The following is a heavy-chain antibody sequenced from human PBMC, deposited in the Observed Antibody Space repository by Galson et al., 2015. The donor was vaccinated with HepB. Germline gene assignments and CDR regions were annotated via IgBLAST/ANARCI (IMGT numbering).Heavy chain of an antibody. CDR1: GFTVSSNY. Sequence: SLRLSCAASGFTVSSNYMSWVRQAPGKGLEWVSVIYSGGSTYYADSVKGRFTISRDNSKNTLYLQMNSLRAEDTAVYYCARETGEISLNWFDPWGQGTLVTVSS. CDR2: IYSGGST. J-gene: IGHJ5*02. V-gene: IGHV3-53*01. CDR3: ARETGEISLNWFDP. D-gene: IGHD3-16*01.